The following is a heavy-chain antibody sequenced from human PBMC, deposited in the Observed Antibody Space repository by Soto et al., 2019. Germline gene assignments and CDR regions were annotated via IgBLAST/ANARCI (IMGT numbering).Heavy chain of an antibody. CDR2: LYNSGST. CDR1: GGSVSSGSYY. CDR3: ARAPRGNYGYPSYFDY. J-gene: IGHJ4*02. V-gene: IGHV4-61*01. Sequence: ETLSLTCTVSGGSVSSGSYYWTWIRQPPGKGLEWIGCLYNSGSTNYNPALKSRATISVDTSKNQFSLRLSSVTAADTAVYYCARAPRGNYGYPSYFDYWGQGALVTVS. D-gene: IGHD3-10*01.